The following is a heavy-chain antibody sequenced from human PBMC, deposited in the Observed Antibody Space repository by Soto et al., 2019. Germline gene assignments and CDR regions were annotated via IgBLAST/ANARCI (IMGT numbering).Heavy chain of an antibody. V-gene: IGHV4-30-2*01. Sequence: SETLSLTCNMSGDSYSISTYSWSWIRQPPGKALQWIGFIYQSGVTSYNPSLASRVSISLDRSNSQCSLKLKSVTAADTAVYFCAGMPYTSGLRFDPWGPGTLVTVSS. J-gene: IGHJ5*02. CDR1: GDSYSISTYS. D-gene: IGHD6-19*01. CDR3: AGMPYTSGLRFDP. CDR2: IYQSGVT.